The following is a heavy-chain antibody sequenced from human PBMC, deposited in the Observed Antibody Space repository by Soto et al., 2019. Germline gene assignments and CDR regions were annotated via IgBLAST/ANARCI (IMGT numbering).Heavy chain of an antibody. CDR1: GFTFTSSA. D-gene: IGHD3-9*01. J-gene: IGHJ6*02. CDR3: AADSPYPYYDILTGYSQYYYYYGMDV. Sequence: SVKVSCKASGFTFTSSAVQWVRQARGQRLEWIGWIVVGSGNTNYAQKFQERVTITRDMSTSTAYMELSSLRSEDTAVYYCAADSPYPYYDILTGYSQYYYYYGMDVWGQGTKVTVSS. CDR2: IVVGSGNT. V-gene: IGHV1-58*01.